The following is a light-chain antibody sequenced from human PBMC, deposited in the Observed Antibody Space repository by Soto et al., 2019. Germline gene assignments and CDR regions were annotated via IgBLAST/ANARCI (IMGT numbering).Light chain of an antibody. V-gene: IGKV2-29*03. CDR1: PNLLYSNGRRF. J-gene: IGKJ4*01. CDR3: MQAAYLPLT. Sequence: VMTQTPVSLSVTPGQPAPMSCNSSPNLLYSNGRRFLYWYMQRPGQTPRLLMNEVSIRASGVSDRIIGSGSGTDFTLKISRVEAEDIGVYYCMQAAYLPLTFGGGTKVEI. CDR2: EVS.